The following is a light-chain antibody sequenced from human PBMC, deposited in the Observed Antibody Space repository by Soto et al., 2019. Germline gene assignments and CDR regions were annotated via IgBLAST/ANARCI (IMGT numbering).Light chain of an antibody. CDR3: QQYDNLPIT. Sequence: DIQMAQSPSSLSASVGDRVTITCQASQDISNYLNWYQQKPGKAPKLLIYDASNLETGVTSRFSGSGSGTDFTFTICSLQPEDIATYYCQQYDNLPITFGQGTRLEIK. V-gene: IGKV1-33*01. J-gene: IGKJ5*01. CDR2: DAS. CDR1: QDISNY.